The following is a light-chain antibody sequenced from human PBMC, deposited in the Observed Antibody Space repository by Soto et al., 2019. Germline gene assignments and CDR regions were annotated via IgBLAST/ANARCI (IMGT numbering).Light chain of an antibody. CDR1: QTVSSN. Sequence: EIMMTQSPATLTLSPGERATLSCGASQTVSSNLAWYQQKRGQAPRLLVYGATTRATGIPARIGGSGSGTDFHHTISSQQSEDFAVYYCQQYNDWPMTFGQGTRLDIK. CDR2: GAT. J-gene: IGKJ5*01. CDR3: QQYNDWPMT. V-gene: IGKV3-15*01.